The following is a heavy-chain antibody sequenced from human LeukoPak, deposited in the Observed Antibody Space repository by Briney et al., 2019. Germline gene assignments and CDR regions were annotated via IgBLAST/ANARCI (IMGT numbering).Heavy chain of an antibody. V-gene: IGHV1-69*13. CDR3: ARDLRHDYGDYYYFDY. CDR2: IIPIFGTA. J-gene: IGHJ4*02. CDR1: GYTFTSYY. D-gene: IGHD4-17*01. Sequence: ASVKVSCKASGYTFTSYYMQWVRQAPGQGLEWMGGIIPIFGTANYAQKFQGRVTITADESTSTAYMELSSLRSEDTAVYYCARDLRHDYGDYYYFDYWGQGTLVTVSS.